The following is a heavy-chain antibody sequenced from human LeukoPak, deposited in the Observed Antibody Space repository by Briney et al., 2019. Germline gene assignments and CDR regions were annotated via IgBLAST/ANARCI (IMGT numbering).Heavy chain of an antibody. CDR3: ARDVVHDYGDYYYYMDV. Sequence: SETLSLTCTVSGDSISSYYWSWIRQPPGKGLEWIGYIYDSGSTNYNPSLKSRVTISVDTSKDQFSLKLSSVTAADTAVYYCARDVVHDYGDYYYYMDVWGKGTTVTVSS. J-gene: IGHJ6*03. V-gene: IGHV4-59*01. D-gene: IGHD4-17*01. CDR1: GDSISSYY. CDR2: IYDSGST.